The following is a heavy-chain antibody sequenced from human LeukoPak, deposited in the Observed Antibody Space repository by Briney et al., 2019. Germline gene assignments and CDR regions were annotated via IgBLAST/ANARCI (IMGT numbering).Heavy chain of an antibody. CDR1: GGSISSYY. CDR3: AKESSTSLNY. J-gene: IGHJ4*02. CDR2: IYYSGNT. V-gene: IGHV4-39*07. D-gene: IGHD2-2*01. Sequence: SETLSLTCTVSGGSISSYYWGWVRQPPGKGLEWIGSIYYSGNTYYNLSLKSRLTMAVDTSKNQFSLKLTSVTAADTAVYYCAKESSTSLNYWGQGTLVTVSS.